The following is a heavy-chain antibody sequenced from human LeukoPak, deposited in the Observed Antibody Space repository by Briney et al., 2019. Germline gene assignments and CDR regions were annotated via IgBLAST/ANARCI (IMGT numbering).Heavy chain of an antibody. CDR3: ARSTDYYYYMDV. Sequence: PSETLSLTCTVSGGSISSASYYWSWIRQPAGKGLEWIGRIYTSGSTNYNPSLKSRVTISVDTSQNQFSLKLTSVTAADTAVYYCARSTDYYYYMDVWGKGTTVTVSS. V-gene: IGHV4-61*02. CDR2: IYTSGST. CDR1: GGSISSASYY. J-gene: IGHJ6*03.